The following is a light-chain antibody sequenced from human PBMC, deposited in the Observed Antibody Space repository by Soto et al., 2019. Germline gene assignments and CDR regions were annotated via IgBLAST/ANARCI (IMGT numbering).Light chain of an antibody. Sequence: AIQLTQSPSSLSASVGDRVTITCRASQGISSALAWYQQKPGKAPKLLISHASSLESGVPSRFSGSGSGTDFTLTTSSLQPEDFATYHCQQFNTYPTFGGGTKVDIK. CDR2: HAS. CDR3: QQFNTYPT. J-gene: IGKJ4*01. CDR1: QGISSA. V-gene: IGKV1-13*02.